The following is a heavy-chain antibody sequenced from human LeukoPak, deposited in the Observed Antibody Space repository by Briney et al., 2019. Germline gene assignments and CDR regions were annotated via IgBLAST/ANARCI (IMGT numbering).Heavy chain of an antibody. Sequence: GGSLRLSCTASVFTFGDHAMSWVREAPGKGLEWVGFIRSKAYGGTTEYAPSVKGRFIISRDDSKSIAYLQMNSLKTEDTAVYYCTRGPIQVWLYYGMDVWGQGTTVIVSS. J-gene: IGHJ6*02. D-gene: IGHD5-18*01. CDR3: TRGPIQVWLYYGMDV. CDR1: VFTFGDHA. CDR2: IRSKAYGGTT. V-gene: IGHV3-49*04.